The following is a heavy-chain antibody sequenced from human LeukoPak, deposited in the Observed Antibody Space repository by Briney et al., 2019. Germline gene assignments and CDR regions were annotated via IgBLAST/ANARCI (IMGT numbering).Heavy chain of an antibody. D-gene: IGHD7-27*01. CDR3: ARGNWGYDY. J-gene: IGHJ4*02. CDR1: GDSVSNNIAT. V-gene: IGHV6-1*01. Sequence: QTLSLTCAISGDSVSNNIATWNWIRQSPSRGLEWLGRTYYRSRWGNDYAISVKSRITINPDTSKNQFSLQLTSVTPEDTAVYYCARGNWGYDYWGQGTLVTVSS. CDR2: TYYRSRWGN.